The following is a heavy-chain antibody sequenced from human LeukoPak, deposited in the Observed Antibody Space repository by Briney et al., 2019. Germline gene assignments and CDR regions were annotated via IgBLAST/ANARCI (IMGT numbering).Heavy chain of an antibody. D-gene: IGHD3-3*01. CDR2: IKQDGSEK. J-gene: IGHJ5*02. V-gene: IGHV3-7*01. CDR1: GFTFSSYW. CDR3: AKTYYDFWSPFDP. Sequence: GGSLRLSCAASGFTFSSYWMSWVRQAPGKGLEWVANIKQDGSEKYYVDSVKGRFTISRDNAKNSLYLQMNSLRAEDTAVYYCAKTYYDFWSPFDPWGQGTLVTVSS.